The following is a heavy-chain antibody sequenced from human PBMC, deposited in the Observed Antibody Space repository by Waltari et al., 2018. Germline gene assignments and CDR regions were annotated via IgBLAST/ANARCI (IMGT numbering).Heavy chain of an antibody. CDR1: GFTFGDYA. CDR2: IRSKAYGGTT. CDR3: TRTLDFWSGYYHPQNYYYYGMDV. V-gene: IGHV3-49*04. D-gene: IGHD3-3*01. J-gene: IGHJ6*02. Sequence: EVQLVESGGGLVQPGRSLRLSCTASGFTFGDYAMSWVRQAPGKGLEWVGFIRSKAYGGTTEYAASVKGRFTISRDDSKSIAYLQMNSLKTEDTAVYYCTRTLDFWSGYYHPQNYYYYGMDVWGQGTTVTVSS.